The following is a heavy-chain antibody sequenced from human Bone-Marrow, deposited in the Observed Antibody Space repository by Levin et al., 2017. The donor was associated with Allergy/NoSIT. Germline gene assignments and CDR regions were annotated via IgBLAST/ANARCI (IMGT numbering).Heavy chain of an antibody. V-gene: IGHV3-23*01. Sequence: PGESLKISCEASGITFSNNAMTWVRQAPGKGLEWVSTISGSGDTTYYADSVKGRFTISRDNSKNTVYLQMNSLRAEDTGIFCCAKVPADHYYYYGLDVWGQGTKVTVS. CDR3: AKVPADHYYYYGLDV. J-gene: IGHJ6*02. D-gene: IGHD2-2*01. CDR2: ISGSGDTT. CDR1: GITFSNNA.